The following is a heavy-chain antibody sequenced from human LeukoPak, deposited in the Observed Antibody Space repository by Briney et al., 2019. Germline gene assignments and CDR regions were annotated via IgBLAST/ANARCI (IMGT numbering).Heavy chain of an antibody. Sequence: GGSLRLSCAASGFTFSSYGMHWVRQAPGKGLEWVAVIWYDGSNKYYADSVKGRFTISRDNSKNTLYLQMSSLRAEDTAVYYCARARLLWLYGMDVWGQGTTVTVSS. J-gene: IGHJ6*02. CDR2: IWYDGSNK. CDR3: ARARLLWLYGMDV. D-gene: IGHD3-10*01. CDR1: GFTFSSYG. V-gene: IGHV3-33*01.